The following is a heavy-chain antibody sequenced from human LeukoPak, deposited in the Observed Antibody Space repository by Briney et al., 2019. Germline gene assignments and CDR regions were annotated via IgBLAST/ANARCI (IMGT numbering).Heavy chain of an antibody. CDR1: GVSTTNGIYY. J-gene: IGHJ4*02. CDR3: ARHAEYNSGWHFYLDH. D-gene: IGHD6-19*01. V-gene: IGHV4-39*01. Sequence: SETLSLTGTVSGVSTTNGIYYWAWIRQPPGKGLEWIGSVHNVGSTYYNLSLRSRVTMSIDTSKNQFSLRLNSVTAADTAVYYCARHAEYNSGWHFYLDHWGQGILVTVSS. CDR2: VHNVGST.